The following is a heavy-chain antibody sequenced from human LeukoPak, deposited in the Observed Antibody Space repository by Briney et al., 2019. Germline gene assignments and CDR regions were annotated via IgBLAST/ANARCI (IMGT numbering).Heavy chain of an antibody. J-gene: IGHJ4*02. V-gene: IGHV5-51*01. CDR2: IYPGDSDT. Sequence: GESLKISCKASGYSFTIYWIGWVRQMPGKGLEWMGIIYPGDSDTRYSPSFQGQVTISADKSISTAYLQWSSLKASDTAMYYCARHAALVRGVIYYFDHWGQGTLVTVSS. D-gene: IGHD3-10*01. CDR1: GYSFTIYW. CDR3: ARHAALVRGVIYYFDH.